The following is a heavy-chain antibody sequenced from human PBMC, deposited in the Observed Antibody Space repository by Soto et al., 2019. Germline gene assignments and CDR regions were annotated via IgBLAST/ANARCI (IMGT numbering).Heavy chain of an antibody. V-gene: IGHV4-38-2*01. J-gene: IGHJ4*02. CDR3: ARCRDAFGFDS. CDR1: GYSISSGYH. CDR2: VHHSGST. D-gene: IGHD2-15*01. Sequence: PSETLSLTCAVSGYSISSGYHWGWIRQPPGKGLEWLGSVHHSGSTYYNPSLKSRLTISVDKSKNQFSLNLTSVTAADTAVYYCARCRDAFGFDSWGQGTLVTVSS.